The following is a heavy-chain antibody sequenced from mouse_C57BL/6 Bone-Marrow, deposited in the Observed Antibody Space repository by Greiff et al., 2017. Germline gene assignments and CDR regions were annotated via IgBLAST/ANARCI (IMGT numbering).Heavy chain of an antibody. V-gene: IGHV1-64*01. CDR2: IHPNSGST. CDR1: GYTFTSYW. J-gene: IGHJ2*01. Sequence: QVQLQQPGAELVKPGASVKLSCKASGYTFTSYWMHWVKQRPGQGLEWIGMIHPNSGSTNYNEKFKSKATLTVDKSSSPAYMQLSSLTSEDSAVYYCAREGDGYYFDYWGQGTTLTVS. D-gene: IGHD2-3*01. CDR3: AREGDGYYFDY.